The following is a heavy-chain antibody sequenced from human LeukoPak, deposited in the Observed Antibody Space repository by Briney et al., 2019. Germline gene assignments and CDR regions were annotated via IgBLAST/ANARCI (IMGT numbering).Heavy chain of an antibody. CDR1: GGSISSSSYY. CDR2: FYYSGST. V-gene: IGHV4-39*07. CDR3: GRSYHDDAWAAFDI. J-gene: IGHJ3*02. D-gene: IGHD3-16*01. Sequence: SSETLSLTCTVSGGSISSSSYYWGWIRQPPGKGLEWIGTFYYSGSTYNNPSLKSRVTTSVDTSRNQFSLRLSSVTAADTAVYYCGRSYHDDAWAAFDIWGQGTVVTTSS.